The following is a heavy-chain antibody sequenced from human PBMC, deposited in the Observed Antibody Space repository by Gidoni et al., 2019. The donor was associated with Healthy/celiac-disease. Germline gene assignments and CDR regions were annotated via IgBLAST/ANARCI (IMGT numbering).Heavy chain of an antibody. J-gene: IGHJ5*02. CDR1: GFSLSTSGVG. CDR3: AHIYVWGINRLLINWFDP. V-gene: IGHV2-5*02. D-gene: IGHD3-16*02. CDR2: IYWDDDK. Sequence: QITLKESGPTLVRPTQTLTLTCTFSGFSLSTSGVGVGWIRQPPGKALEWLALIYWDDDKRYSPSLKTRLTITKDTSKDQVVLIMTNMDPVDTATYYCAHIYVWGINRLLINWFDPWGQGTLVTVSS.